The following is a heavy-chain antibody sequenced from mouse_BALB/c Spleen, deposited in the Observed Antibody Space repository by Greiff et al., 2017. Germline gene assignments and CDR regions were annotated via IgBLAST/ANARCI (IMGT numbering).Heavy chain of an antibody. CDR1: GYAFTNYL. CDR3: AKGIYYGNYDAMDY. D-gene: IGHD2-1*01. J-gene: IGHJ4*01. CDR2: INPGSGGT. V-gene: IGHV1-54*01. Sequence: QVQLKQSGAELVRPGTSVKVSCKASGYAFTNYLIEWVKQRPGQGLEWIGVINPGSGGTNYNEKFKGKATLTADKSSSTAYMQLSSLTSDDSAVYFCAKGIYYGNYDAMDYWGQGTSVTVSS.